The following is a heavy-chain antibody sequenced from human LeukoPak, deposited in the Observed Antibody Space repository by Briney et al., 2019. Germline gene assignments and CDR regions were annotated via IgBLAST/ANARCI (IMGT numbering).Heavy chain of an antibody. Sequence: GSLRLSCAASGVTFSSHSMHWVRQAPGKGLVWVSGISRDGTSTNYADAVKGRFTISRDNAKNTLYLQMNSLRVEDTAVYSCARGWYGPDSCGQGTLVTVSS. D-gene: IGHD2-15*01. CDR1: GVTFSSHS. J-gene: IGHJ5*01. CDR3: ARGWYGPDS. CDR2: ISRDGTST. V-gene: IGHV3-74*01.